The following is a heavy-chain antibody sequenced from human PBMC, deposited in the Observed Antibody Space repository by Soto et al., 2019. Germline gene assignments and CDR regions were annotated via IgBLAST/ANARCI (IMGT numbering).Heavy chain of an antibody. V-gene: IGHV1-46*01. CDR2: INPSGGRT. CDR3: ARVPPTVPGVDY. Sequence: QVQLVESGAEVKKPGASVKVSCKASGYTFTNYYVHWVRQAPGQGLEWMGMINPSGGRTIYAQKFQVRVTMTRDTSTSTVYMELSSLISEDTAIYYCARVPPTVPGVDYWGQGTLVSVSS. CDR1: GYTFTNYY. J-gene: IGHJ4*02. D-gene: IGHD4-17*01.